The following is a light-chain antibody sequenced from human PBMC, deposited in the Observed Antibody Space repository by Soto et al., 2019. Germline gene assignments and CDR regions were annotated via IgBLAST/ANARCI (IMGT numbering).Light chain of an antibody. CDR2: AAS. CDR3: QHYKSYSPWT. Sequence: DIQMTQSPSSLSASVGDRVTITCRASQSISSYLNWYQQKPGKAPKLLIYAASSLQSGVTSRFSGSGSGTDFTLTTSSLQPEDFATYYCQHYKSYSPWTFGQGTKVDIK. V-gene: IGKV1-39*01. CDR1: QSISSY. J-gene: IGKJ1*01.